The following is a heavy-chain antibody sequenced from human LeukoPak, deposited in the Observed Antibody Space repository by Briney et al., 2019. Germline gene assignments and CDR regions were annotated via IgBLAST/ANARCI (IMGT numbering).Heavy chain of an antibody. CDR2: ISYDGSNK. V-gene: IGHV3-30-3*01. CDR3: ASSHSSSSPRGGLAEYFQH. Sequence: PGRSLRLSCAASGFTFSSYAMHWVRQAPGKGLEWVAVISYDGSNKYYADSVKGRFTISRDNSKNTLYLQMNSLRAEDTAVYYCASSHSSSSPRGGLAEYFQHWGQGTLVTVSS. J-gene: IGHJ1*01. D-gene: IGHD6-6*01. CDR1: GFTFSSYA.